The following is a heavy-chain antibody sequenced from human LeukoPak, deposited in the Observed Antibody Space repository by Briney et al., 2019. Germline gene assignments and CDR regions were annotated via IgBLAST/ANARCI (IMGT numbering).Heavy chain of an antibody. D-gene: IGHD3-22*01. CDR1: GYTFTSYG. CDR2: ISAYNGNT. Sequence: ASVKVSCKASGYTFTSYGISWVRQAPGQGLEWMGWISAYNGNTNYAQKLQGRVTMTTDTSTSTAYMELRSLRSDDTAVYYCARVAYYYDSSGYFDYWGPGTLVTVSS. CDR3: ARVAYYYDSSGYFDY. V-gene: IGHV1-18*01. J-gene: IGHJ4*02.